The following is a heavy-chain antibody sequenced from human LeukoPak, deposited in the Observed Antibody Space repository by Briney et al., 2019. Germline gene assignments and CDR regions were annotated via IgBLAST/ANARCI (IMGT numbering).Heavy chain of an antibody. J-gene: IGHJ5*02. CDR2: INHSGST. Sequence: SETLSLTCAVYGGSFSGYYWSWIRQPPGKGLEWIGEINHSGSTNYNPSLKSRVTISVDTSKNQFSLKLSSVTAADTAVYYCAKPYLGGGYDTLNWFDPWGQGTLVTVSS. CDR3: AKPYLGGGYDTLNWFDP. V-gene: IGHV4-34*01. D-gene: IGHD3-22*01. CDR1: GGSFSGYY.